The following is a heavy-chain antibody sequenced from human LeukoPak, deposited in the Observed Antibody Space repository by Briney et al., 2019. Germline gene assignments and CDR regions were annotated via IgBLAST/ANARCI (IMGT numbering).Heavy chain of an antibody. CDR1: GTSISSSAYY. CDR2: IYYSGTA. CDR3: ARQASDYYYYYMDV. Sequence: ASETLSLTCTVSGTSISSSAYYWGWIRQVPGKGLKWIGSIYYSGTAYYNPSLESRVTISEDTSRSRFSLMLTSVTAADTAVYYCARQASDYYYYYMDVWGQGTTVIVAS. V-gene: IGHV4-39*01. J-gene: IGHJ6*03.